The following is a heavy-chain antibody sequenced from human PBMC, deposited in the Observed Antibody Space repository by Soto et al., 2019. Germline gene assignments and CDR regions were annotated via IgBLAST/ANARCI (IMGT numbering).Heavy chain of an antibody. D-gene: IGHD5-18*01. CDR1: GFTFSSYE. V-gene: IGHV3-48*03. CDR2: ISSSGSTI. Sequence: GSLRLSCAASGFTFSSYEMNWVRQAPGKGLEWVSYISSSGSTIYYADSVKGRFTISRDNAKNSLYLQMNSLRAEDTAVYYCERESAMVPTGYWGQGTLVTVSS. CDR3: ERESAMVPTGY. J-gene: IGHJ4*02.